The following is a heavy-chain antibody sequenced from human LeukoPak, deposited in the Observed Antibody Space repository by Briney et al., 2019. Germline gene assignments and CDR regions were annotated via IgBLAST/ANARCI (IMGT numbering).Heavy chain of an antibody. J-gene: IGHJ4*02. D-gene: IGHD6-19*01. V-gene: IGHV3-23*01. CDR1: GFTFSSYA. Sequence: GGSLRLSCAASGFTFSSYAMSWVRQGPAKGLEWVSVISGGTGTTYYADSVKGRFTISRDNPKNTLYLQMNSLRAEDTAVYYCAKSKGGWYEFDSWDQGTLVTVSS. CDR2: ISGGTGTT. CDR3: AKSKGGWYEFDS.